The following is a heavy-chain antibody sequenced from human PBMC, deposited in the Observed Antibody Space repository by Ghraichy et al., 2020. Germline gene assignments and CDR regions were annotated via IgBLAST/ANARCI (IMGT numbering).Heavy chain of an antibody. CDR3: ARTLGYCLDY. D-gene: IGHD3-22*01. J-gene: IGHJ4*02. CDR2: ISYDGSNK. CDR1: GFTFSSYA. V-gene: IGHV3-30-3*01. Sequence: GESLNISCAASGFTFSSYAMHWVRQAPGKGLEWVAVISYDGSNKYYADSVKGRFTISRDNSKNTLYLQMNSLRAEDTAVYYCARTLGYCLDYWGQGTLVTVSS.